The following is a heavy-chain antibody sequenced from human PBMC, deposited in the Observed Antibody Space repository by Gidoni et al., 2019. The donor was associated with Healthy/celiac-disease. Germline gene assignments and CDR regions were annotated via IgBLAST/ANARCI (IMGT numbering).Heavy chain of an antibody. CDR2: SNAGNGNT. V-gene: IGHV1-3*01. J-gene: IGHJ4*02. CDR3: AREGSGSRYFDY. Sequence: QVQLVQSGAEVKKPGASVKASCKASGYTFTSYARHWVRQAPGQRLEWMGWSNAGNGNTKYSQKFQGRVTITRDTSASTAYMELSSLRSEDTAVYYCAREGSGSRYFDYWGQGTLVTVSS. D-gene: IGHD1-26*01. CDR1: GYTFTSYA.